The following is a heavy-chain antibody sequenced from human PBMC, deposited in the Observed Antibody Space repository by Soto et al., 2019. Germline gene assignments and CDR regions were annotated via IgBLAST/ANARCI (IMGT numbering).Heavy chain of an antibody. Sequence: QVQLQESGPGLVQPSQTLSLTCTVSGDSISSGGYYWSWTRQHPGKGLEWIGYMFHGGNTHYNPSLKSRVAIYIDTSKNQCSLMLSSVTAADTAVYYCARYSSAYSSFDYWGQGTLVTVSS. CDR1: GDSISSGGYY. CDR2: MFHGGNT. D-gene: IGHD3-22*01. J-gene: IGHJ4*02. CDR3: ARYSSAYSSFDY. V-gene: IGHV4-31*03.